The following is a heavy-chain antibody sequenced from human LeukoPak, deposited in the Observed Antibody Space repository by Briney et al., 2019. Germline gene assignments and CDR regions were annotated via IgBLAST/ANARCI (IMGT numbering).Heavy chain of an antibody. V-gene: IGHV3-30*18. CDR1: GFTFSRYG. CDR3: AKDDYGDYPWNFVH. CDR2: ISNDGTNK. Sequence: GRSLRLSCAASGFTFSRYGMHWVRQAPGKGLEWVAFISNDGTNKYYGDSVKGRFSISRDNSKNTVYLQMNSLRAEDTAVYYCAKDDYGDYPWNFVHWGQGMLVTVSS. J-gene: IGHJ4*02. D-gene: IGHD4-17*01.